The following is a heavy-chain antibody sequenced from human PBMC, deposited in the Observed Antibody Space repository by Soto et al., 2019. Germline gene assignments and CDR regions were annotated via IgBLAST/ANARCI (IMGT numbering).Heavy chain of an antibody. Sequence: SETLSLTCAVSGGSISSSNWWSWVRQPPGKGLEWIGEIYHSGSTNYNPSLKSRVTISVDKSKNQFSLKLSSVTAADTAVYYCARDRIAAASSPRYGMDVWGQGTTVTV. CDR1: GGSISSSNW. CDR3: ARDRIAAASSPRYGMDV. J-gene: IGHJ6*02. D-gene: IGHD6-13*01. CDR2: IYHSGST. V-gene: IGHV4-4*02.